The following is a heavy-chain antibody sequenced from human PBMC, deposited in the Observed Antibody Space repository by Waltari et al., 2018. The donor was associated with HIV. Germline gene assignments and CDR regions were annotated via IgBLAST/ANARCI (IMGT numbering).Heavy chain of an antibody. Sequence: EVQLVESGGGLVQPGGSRTLSCLTSGFPFGSFSMSWVRQAPGKGLEWVANINKDSSERKYVDSVKGRFTIYRDNANNSLFLYVSSLRTEDTALYYCAREVSGSPYYFNYWGQGALLTVSS. V-gene: IGHV3-7*03. J-gene: IGHJ4*02. D-gene: IGHD6-19*01. CDR3: AREVSGSPYYFNY. CDR2: INKDSSER. CDR1: GFPFGSFS.